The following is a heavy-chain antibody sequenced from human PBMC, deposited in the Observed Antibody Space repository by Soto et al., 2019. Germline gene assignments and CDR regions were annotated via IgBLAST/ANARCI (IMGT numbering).Heavy chain of an antibody. CDR2: INPSGGST. J-gene: IGHJ4*02. CDR1: GYTFTSYY. D-gene: IGHD6-13*01. Sequence: ASVKVSCKASGYTFTSYYMHWVRQAPGQGLEWMGIINPSGGSTSYAQKFQGRVTMTRDTSTSTVYMELSSLRSEDTAVYYCARGHVWRGIAAAGTPYYFDYWGQGTLVTVSS. CDR3: ARGHVWRGIAAAGTPYYFDY. V-gene: IGHV1-46*01.